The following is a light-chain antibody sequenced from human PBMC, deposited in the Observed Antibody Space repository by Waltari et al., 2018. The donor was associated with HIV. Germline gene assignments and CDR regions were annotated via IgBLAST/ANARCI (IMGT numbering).Light chain of an antibody. J-gene: IGLJ3*02. Sequence: QSLLTQPPSASGTPGQRFTISCAGSSSNIGRNTVNWDQRHPGTGPKTVIYNDKRRTSGVPDRFSGSTAGTSASLAISGLQSEDEADYDCATWNDSPKGRVFGGGTKLTVL. CDR3: ATWNDSPKGRV. CDR1: SSNIGRNT. CDR2: NDK. V-gene: IGLV1-44*01.